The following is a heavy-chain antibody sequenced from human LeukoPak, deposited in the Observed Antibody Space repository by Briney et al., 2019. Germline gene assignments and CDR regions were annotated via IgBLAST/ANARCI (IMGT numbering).Heavy chain of an antibody. Sequence: SETLSLTCAVYGGSFSGYYWSWIRQPPGKGLEWIGEINHSGSTNYNPSLKSRVTISVDTSKNQFSLKLSSVTAADTAIYYCVRLDYSNFFDYWGQGNLVTVSS. CDR1: GGSFSGYY. J-gene: IGHJ4*02. D-gene: IGHD4-11*01. CDR2: INHSGST. V-gene: IGHV4-34*01. CDR3: VRLDYSNFFDY.